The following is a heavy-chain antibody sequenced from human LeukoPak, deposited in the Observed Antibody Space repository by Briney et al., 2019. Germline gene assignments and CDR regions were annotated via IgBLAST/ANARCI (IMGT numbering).Heavy chain of an antibody. CDR1: GFTFDDYG. V-gene: IGHV3-20*04. CDR3: ARGAYGAASDYYYYMDV. CDR2: INWNGGST. D-gene: IGHD4-17*01. Sequence: GGSLRLSCAASGFTFDDYGMSWVRQAPGTGLEWVSGINWNGGSTGYADSVEGRFTISRDNAKNSLYLQMNSLRAEDTALYYCARGAYGAASDYYYYMDVWGKGTTVTVSS. J-gene: IGHJ6*03.